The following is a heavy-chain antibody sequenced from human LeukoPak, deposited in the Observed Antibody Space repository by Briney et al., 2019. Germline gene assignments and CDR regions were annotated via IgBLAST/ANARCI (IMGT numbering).Heavy chain of an antibody. V-gene: IGHV3-23*01. CDR2: IRGSGGST. Sequence: PGGSLRLSCEASGFTFSRYGMSWVRQAPGKGLEWVSAIRGSGGSTYYADSVKGRFTISRDNSKNTLYLQMNSLRAEDTAVYYCAKGEWSDRGFDYWGQGTLVTVSS. D-gene: IGHD3-16*01. CDR1: GFTFSRYG. CDR3: AKGEWSDRGFDY. J-gene: IGHJ4*02.